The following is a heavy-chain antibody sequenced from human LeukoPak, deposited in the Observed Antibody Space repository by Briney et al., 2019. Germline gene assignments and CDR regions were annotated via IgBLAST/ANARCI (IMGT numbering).Heavy chain of an antibody. V-gene: IGHV3-23*01. D-gene: IGHD2-21*02. CDR2: ISGSSDDT. Sequence: PGGSLRLSCAASGFTFRSYAMNWVRQAPGKGLEWVSSISGSSDDTWYGDSVKGRFIISRDNSKNMLSLQMNSLRAEDTAIYYCAKGTVVTTHPLADYWGQGTLVTVSP. CDR1: GFTFRSYA. J-gene: IGHJ4*02. CDR3: AKGTVVTTHPLADY.